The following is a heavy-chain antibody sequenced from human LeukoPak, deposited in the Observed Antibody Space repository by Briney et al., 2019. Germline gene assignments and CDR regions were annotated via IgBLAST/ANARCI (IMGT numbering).Heavy chain of an antibody. CDR2: NSGSGGST. Sequence: GGPLRLPCAPSGFIHSSHAMRWLRQAPGKGREWVSANSGSGGSTYYTDSVKGRFTISRDNSKNTLYLQMNSLRAENTAVYYCAKGHAIHYGSGSYYADPFDYWGQGTLVTVSS. CDR1: GFIHSSHA. CDR3: AKGHAIHYGSGSYYADPFDY. J-gene: IGHJ4*02. D-gene: IGHD3-10*01. V-gene: IGHV3-23*01.